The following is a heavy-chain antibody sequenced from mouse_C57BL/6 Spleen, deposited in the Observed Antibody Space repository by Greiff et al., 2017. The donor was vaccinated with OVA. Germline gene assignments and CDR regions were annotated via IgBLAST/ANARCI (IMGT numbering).Heavy chain of an antibody. J-gene: IGHJ4*01. CDR2: IDPSDSYT. D-gene: IGHD3-3*01. CDR3: ARRDPYYAMDY. CDR1: GYTFTSYW. V-gene: IGHV1-59*01. Sequence: QVQLQQPGAELVRPGTSVKLSCKASGYTFTSYWMHWVKQRPGQGLEWIGVIDPSDSYTNYNQKFKGKATLPVDTSSSTAYMQLSSLTSEDSAVDYCARRDPYYAMDYWGQGTSVTVSS.